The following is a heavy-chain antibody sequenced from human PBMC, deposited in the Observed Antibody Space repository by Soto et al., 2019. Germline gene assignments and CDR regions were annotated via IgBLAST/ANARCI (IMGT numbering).Heavy chain of an antibody. D-gene: IGHD2-15*01. V-gene: IGHV3-21*01. CDR3: AKDNAHCCTATYSRMYADADL. CDR2: IRSNSAFI. J-gene: IGHJ2*01. CDR1: GISFSTYS. Sequence: EVQLVESGGGLVKPGGSLRLSCAASGISFSTYSMNWVRQAPGKGLEWVSTIRSNSAFIYYADSVRGRFTVSRDNAKNALSLQLSNLRAEDTSMYFCAKDNAHCCTATYSRMYADADLWGRGTLVTVSS.